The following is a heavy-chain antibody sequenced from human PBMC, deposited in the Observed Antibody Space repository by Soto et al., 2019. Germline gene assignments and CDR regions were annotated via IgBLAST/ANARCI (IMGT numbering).Heavy chain of an antibody. D-gene: IGHD3-22*01. CDR2: LSGSDGRT. J-gene: IGHJ4*02. V-gene: IGHV3-23*01. Sequence: EVQLLESGGGLVQPGGSLRLSCAASGFTFSTSGMSWVRQAPGKGLEWISGLSGSDGRTTYADSVKGRFTISRDNSKNTLYLQMDSLRVEDTAMYYWAKDSGYESPDWGQGTLVTVSS. CDR3: AKDSGYESPD. CDR1: GFTFSTSG.